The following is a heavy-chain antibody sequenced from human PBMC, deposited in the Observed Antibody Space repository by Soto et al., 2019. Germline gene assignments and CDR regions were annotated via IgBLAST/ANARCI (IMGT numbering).Heavy chain of an antibody. CDR3: AKGGHYSVFDI. CDR2: ISGGGAVP. CDR1: GLTFSNFA. J-gene: IGHJ3*02. Sequence: GGSLRLSCAASGLTFSNFAMSWVRQAPGKGLEWVSTISGGGAVPFYADSVKGRFIISRDNSKNTVSLQMNSLRAEATAIYYCAKGGHYSVFDIWGHGTMVTVSS. D-gene: IGHD4-4*01. V-gene: IGHV3-23*01.